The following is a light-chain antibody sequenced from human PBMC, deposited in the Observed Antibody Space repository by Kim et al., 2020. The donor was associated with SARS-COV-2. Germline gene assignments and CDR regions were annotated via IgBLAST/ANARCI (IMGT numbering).Light chain of an antibody. CDR1: NIGSKS. J-gene: IGLJ3*02. CDR2: YDS. V-gene: IGLV3-21*04. CDR3: QVWDSSSDHPGV. Sequence: SYELTQPPSVSVAPGKTARITCGGNNIGSKSVHWYQQMPGQAPVLVIYYDSDRPSGIPERFSGSNSGNTATLTISRVEAGDEADYYCQVWDSSSDHPGVFGGGTQLTVL.